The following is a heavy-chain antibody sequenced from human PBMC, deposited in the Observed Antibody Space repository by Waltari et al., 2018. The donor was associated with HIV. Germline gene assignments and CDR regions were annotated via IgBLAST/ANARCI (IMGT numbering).Heavy chain of an antibody. CDR2: FYYSGST. D-gene: IGHD1-20*01. V-gene: IGHV4-61*03. CDR3: ARERGGKYNYYYYGMDV. Sequence: QVQLQESGPGLVKPSETLSLTCSVSGGSVTSGSYYWSWIRQPPGTGLEWIGYFYYSGSTNYNPYLKRRVTISLDTSKNNFSLRLSAVTAADTAVYYCARERGGKYNYYYYGMDVWGQGTTVTVSS. J-gene: IGHJ6*02. CDR1: GGSVTSGSYY.